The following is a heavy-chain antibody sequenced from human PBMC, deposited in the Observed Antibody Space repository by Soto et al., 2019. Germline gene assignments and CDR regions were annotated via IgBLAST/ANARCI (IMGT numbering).Heavy chain of an antibody. Sequence: QVQLVQSGAEVKKPGASVKVSCKASGYTFTSYGIIWVRQAPGQGLEWMGWISAYNGNTNYAQKLQGRVTMTTDTSTSTAYMELRSLRSDDTAVYDCAILPWTTVTTYYFDYWGQGTLVTVSS. CDR2: ISAYNGNT. D-gene: IGHD4-17*01. V-gene: IGHV1-18*01. CDR1: GYTFTSYG. CDR3: AILPWTTVTTYYFDY. J-gene: IGHJ4*02.